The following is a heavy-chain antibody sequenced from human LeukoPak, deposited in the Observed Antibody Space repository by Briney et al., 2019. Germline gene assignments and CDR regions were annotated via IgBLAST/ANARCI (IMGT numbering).Heavy chain of an antibody. CDR3: ARSDHGSGYSDH. Sequence: GESLKISCRGSGYIFTNYWIGWVRQMPGKGLEWMGIIYPDDSDTRYSPSFQGQVTISADKSITTAYLQWSSLKASDTAMYYCARSDHGSGYSDHWGQGTLVTVSS. CDR1: GYIFTNYW. CDR2: IYPDDSDT. V-gene: IGHV5-51*01. D-gene: IGHD3-22*01. J-gene: IGHJ4*02.